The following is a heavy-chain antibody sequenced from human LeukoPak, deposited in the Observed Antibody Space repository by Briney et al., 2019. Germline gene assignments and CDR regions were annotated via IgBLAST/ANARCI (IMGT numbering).Heavy chain of an antibody. J-gene: IGHJ6*03. CDR1: GFTFSSYN. CDR2: ISLSSGYM. Sequence: GGSLRLSCAASGFTFSSYNMNWVRQAPGKGLEWISSISLSSGYMYYADSVKGRFTISRDNAKNSLYLQMNSLRAEDTAVYFCARDGVYYDFWSGHRNYYYYYMDVWGKGTTVTVSS. CDR3: ARDGVYYDFWSGHRNYYYYYMDV. D-gene: IGHD3-3*01. V-gene: IGHV3-21*01.